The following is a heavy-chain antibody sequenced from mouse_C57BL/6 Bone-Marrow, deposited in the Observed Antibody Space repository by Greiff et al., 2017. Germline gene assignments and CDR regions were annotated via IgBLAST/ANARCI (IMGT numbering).Heavy chain of an antibody. D-gene: IGHD2-2*01. CDR1: GYAFSSYW. J-gene: IGHJ4*01. Sequence: VQLQQSGAELVKPGASVKISCKASGYAFSSYWMNWVKQRPGKGLEWIGQIYPGDGDTNYNGKFKGKATLTADKSSSTAYMQLSSLTSEDSAVYFCARVVTTHYYAMDYGGQGTSVTVSS. CDR3: ARVVTTHYYAMDY. CDR2: IYPGDGDT. V-gene: IGHV1-80*01.